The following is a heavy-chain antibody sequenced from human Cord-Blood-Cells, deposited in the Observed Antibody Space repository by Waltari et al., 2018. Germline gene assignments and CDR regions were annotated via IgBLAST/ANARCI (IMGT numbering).Heavy chain of an antibody. CDR3: ARDQRAGTTGWYFDL. V-gene: IGHV3-48*01. J-gene: IGHJ2*01. CDR2: ISSSSSTI. CDR1: GFTFSSYS. D-gene: IGHD1-7*01. Sequence: EVQLVESGGGLVQPGGSLRLSCAASGFTFSSYSMNWVRQAPGKGLEWVSSISSSSSTIDYADSVKGRFTISRDNAKNSLYLQMNSLRAEDTAVYYCARDQRAGTTGWYFDLWGRGTLVTVSS.